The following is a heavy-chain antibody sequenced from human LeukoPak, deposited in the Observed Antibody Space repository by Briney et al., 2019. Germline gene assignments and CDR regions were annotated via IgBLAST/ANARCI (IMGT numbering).Heavy chain of an antibody. J-gene: IGHJ4*01. V-gene: IGHV3-7*01. D-gene: IGHD6-13*01. Sequence: GGSLRLSCAVSGFTFTDYWMNLVRQAPGKGLEWVASIRQDGGEKSYVDSVKGRFTTSRDNTKSSLYLQINSLRAEDTAVYYCARDGTAAGLYFDLWGQGTLVTVSS. CDR1: GFTFTDYW. CDR2: IRQDGGEK. CDR3: ARDGTAAGLYFDL.